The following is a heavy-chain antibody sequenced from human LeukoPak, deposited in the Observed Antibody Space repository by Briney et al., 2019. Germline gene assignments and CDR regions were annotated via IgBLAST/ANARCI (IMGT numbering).Heavy chain of an antibody. CDR1: GGTFSSYA. Sequence: ASVKVSCKASGGTFSSYAISWVRQAPGQGLEWMGIINPSGGSTSYAQKFQGRVTMTRDVSTSTVYMELSSLRSEDTAVYYCARDPQAGSVNWFDPWGQGTLVTVSS. CDR3: ARDPQAGSVNWFDP. CDR2: INPSGGST. J-gene: IGHJ5*02. D-gene: IGHD3-10*01. V-gene: IGHV1-46*01.